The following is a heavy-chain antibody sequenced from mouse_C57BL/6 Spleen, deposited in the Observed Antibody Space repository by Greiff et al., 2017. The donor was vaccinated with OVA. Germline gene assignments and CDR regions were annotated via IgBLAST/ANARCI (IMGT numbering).Heavy chain of an antibody. CDR1: GFTFSSYA. Sequence: EVKLMESGEGLVKPGGSLKLSCAASGFTFSSYAMSWVRQTPEKRLEWVAYISRGGDYIYYADTVKGRFTISRDNARNTLYLQMSSLKSEDTAMYYCTSHYYGSSLDYWGQGTTLTVSS. D-gene: IGHD1-1*01. CDR3: TSHYYGSSLDY. V-gene: IGHV5-9-1*02. CDR2: ISRGGDYI. J-gene: IGHJ2*01.